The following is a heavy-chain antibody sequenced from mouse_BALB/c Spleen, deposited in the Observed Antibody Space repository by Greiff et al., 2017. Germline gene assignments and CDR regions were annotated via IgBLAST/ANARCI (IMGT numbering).Heavy chain of an antibody. CDR1: GYSITSDYA. CDR3: ARWGITEAY. D-gene: IGHD2-4*01. Sequence: ESGPGLVKPSQSLSLTCTVTGYSITSDYAWNWIRQFPGNKLEWMGYITYSGSTSYNPSLKSRISITRDTSKNQFFLQLNSVTTEDTATYYCARWGITEAYWGQGTLVTVSA. J-gene: IGHJ3*01. V-gene: IGHV3-2*02. CDR2: ITYSGST.